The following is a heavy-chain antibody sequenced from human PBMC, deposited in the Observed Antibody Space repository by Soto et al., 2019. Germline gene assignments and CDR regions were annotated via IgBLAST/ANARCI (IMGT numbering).Heavy chain of an antibody. D-gene: IGHD1-26*01. J-gene: IGHJ4*02. CDR2: LIPMLGIP. CDR1: GGSLRNNA. CDR3: ARGGVFSGTYHYFEY. V-gene: IGHV1-69*01. Sequence: SLKVSCKSSGGSLRNNAVSWVRQDTGQGLEWMGGLIPMLGIPNYAQKFQGRVSLTADDSTSTAYMELTSLRSEDTAIYYCARGGVFSGTYHYFEYWGQGALVTVSS.